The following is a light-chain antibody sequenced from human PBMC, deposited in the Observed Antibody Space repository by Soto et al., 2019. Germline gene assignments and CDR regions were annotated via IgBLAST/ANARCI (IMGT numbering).Light chain of an antibody. J-gene: IGKJ5*01. CDR3: QQLNSFPIT. CDR1: QTVRTY. Sequence: DIQMTQSPASLSASVEDRVTITCRASQTVRTYLNWYQQKPGKAPKLLIYAASNLQSGVPSRFSGSGSGTDFNLTITSLRPEDFATYYCQQLNSFPITFGQGTRLEI. V-gene: IGKV1-39*01. CDR2: AAS.